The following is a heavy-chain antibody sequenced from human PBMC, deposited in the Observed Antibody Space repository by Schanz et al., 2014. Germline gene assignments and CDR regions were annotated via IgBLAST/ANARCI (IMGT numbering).Heavy chain of an antibody. J-gene: IGHJ4*02. CDR1: GFIFGDYA. CDR2: ISYDGSHK. D-gene: IGHD3-3*01. Sequence: QVQLVESGGGVVQPGGSLRLSCAASGFIFGDYAIHWVRQAPGKGLEWVAVISYDGSHKDYADSVKGRFTISRDNAKNSLYLQMNSLRDEDTAVYYCAATTILADWGQGTLVAVSS. V-gene: IGHV3-30*04. CDR3: AATTILAD.